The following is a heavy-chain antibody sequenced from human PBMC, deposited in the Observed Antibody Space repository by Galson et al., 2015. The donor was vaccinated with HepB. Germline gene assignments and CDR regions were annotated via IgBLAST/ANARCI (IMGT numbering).Heavy chain of an antibody. CDR1: GFTFSSYS. Sequence: SLRLSCAASGFTFSSYSMNWVRQAPGKGLEWVSYISSSSSTIYYADSVKGRFTIARDNAKNSLYLQMNSLRDEDTAVYYCARDGIAVAHWDDAFDIWGQGTMVTVSS. CDR2: ISSSSSTI. J-gene: IGHJ3*02. CDR3: ARDGIAVAHWDDAFDI. V-gene: IGHV3-48*02. D-gene: IGHD6-19*01.